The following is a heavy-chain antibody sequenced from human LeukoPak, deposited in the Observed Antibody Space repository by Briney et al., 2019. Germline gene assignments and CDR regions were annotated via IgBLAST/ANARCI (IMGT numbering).Heavy chain of an antibody. J-gene: IGHJ6*02. CDR1: GFTFSSYA. D-gene: IGHD5-12*01. CDR2: ISGSGGST. Sequence: GASLRLSCAASGFTFSSYAMSWVRQAPGKGLEWVSAISGSGGSTYYADSVKGRFTISRDNSKNTLYLQMNSLRAEDTAVYYCAKDSDYDHSGYDSDYYGMDVWGQGTTVTVSS. V-gene: IGHV3-23*01. CDR3: AKDSDYDHSGYDSDYYGMDV.